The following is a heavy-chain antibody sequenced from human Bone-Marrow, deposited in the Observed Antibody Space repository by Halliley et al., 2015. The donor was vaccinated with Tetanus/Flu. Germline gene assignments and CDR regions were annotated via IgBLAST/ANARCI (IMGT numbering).Heavy chain of an antibody. CDR1: GFSFSGYA. CDR3: AKGFGGSSPGGNYYYGMDV. Sequence: SLRLSCVASGFSFSGYAMNWVRQAPGKGLEWVSGISGTGDSTWYADSVKGRFTISRDNSKNTLFLQMSSLRAEDTAVYYCAKGFGGSSPGGNYYYGMDVWGQGTTVTVSS. V-gene: IGHV3-23*01. D-gene: IGHD2-15*01. J-gene: IGHJ6*02. CDR2: ISGTGDST.